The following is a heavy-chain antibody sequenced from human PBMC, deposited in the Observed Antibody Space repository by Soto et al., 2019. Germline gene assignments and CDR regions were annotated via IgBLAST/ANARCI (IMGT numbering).Heavy chain of an antibody. CDR2: IYYSGST. J-gene: IGHJ2*01. V-gene: IGHV4-59*01. CDR1: GGSISSYY. CDR3: ARERVVVVPAAMPYWYFDL. Sequence: QVQLQESGPGLVKPSETLSLTCTVSGGSISSYYWSWIRQPPGKGLEWIGYIYYSGSTNYNPSLKIRVTISVDTSKNQFSLKLSSVTAADTAVYYCARERVVVVPAAMPYWYFDLWGRGTLVTVSS. D-gene: IGHD2-2*01.